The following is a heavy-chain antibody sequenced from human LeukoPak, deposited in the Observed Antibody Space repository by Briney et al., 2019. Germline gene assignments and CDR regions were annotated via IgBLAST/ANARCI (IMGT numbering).Heavy chain of an antibody. Sequence: SETLSLTCAVYGGSFSGYYWSWIRQPPGKGLEWIGEINHSGSTNYNPSLKSRVTISVDTSKNQFSLKLSSVTAADTAVYYCARGVDTAMANYGGKDVFDYWGQGTLVTVSS. V-gene: IGHV4-34*01. D-gene: IGHD5-18*01. CDR2: INHSGST. CDR3: ARGVDTAMANYGGKDVFDY. J-gene: IGHJ4*02. CDR1: GGSFSGYY.